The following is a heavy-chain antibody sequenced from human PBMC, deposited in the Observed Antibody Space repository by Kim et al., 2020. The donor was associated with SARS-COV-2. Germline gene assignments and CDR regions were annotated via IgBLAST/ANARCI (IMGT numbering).Heavy chain of an antibody. CDR3: ARDFRDDYSNYNWFDP. V-gene: IGHV1-69*01. Sequence: KFQGRVTITADESTSTADMELSSLRSEDTAVYYCARDFRDDYSNYNWFDPWGQGTLVTVSS. D-gene: IGHD4-4*01. J-gene: IGHJ5*02.